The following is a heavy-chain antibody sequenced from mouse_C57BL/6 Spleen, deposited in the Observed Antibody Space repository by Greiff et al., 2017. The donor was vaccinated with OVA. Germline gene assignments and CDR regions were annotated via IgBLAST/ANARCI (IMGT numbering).Heavy chain of an antibody. CDR3: AREPTVVGGYYFDY. D-gene: IGHD1-1*01. CDR2: IYPGDGDT. J-gene: IGHJ2*01. V-gene: IGHV1-82*01. Sequence: QVQLQQSGPELVKPGASVKISCKASGYAFSSSWMNWVKQRPGKGLEWIGRIYPGDGDTNYNGKFKGKATLTADKSSSTAYMQLSSLTSEDSAVYFCAREPTVVGGYYFDYWGQGTTLTVSS. CDR1: GYAFSSSW.